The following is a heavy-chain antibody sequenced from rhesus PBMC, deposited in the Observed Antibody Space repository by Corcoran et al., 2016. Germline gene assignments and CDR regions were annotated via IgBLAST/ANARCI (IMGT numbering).Heavy chain of an antibody. D-gene: IGHD4-4*01. J-gene: IGHJ5-2*02. V-gene: IGHV4-76*01. CDR1: GGSISRGYA. Sequence: QVQLQASGPGVVKLSETISRPCVVSGGSISRGYARRWTRRLHGQGVEWMGYIYGSSGSTNYNPFLKNRVTISKDASKNQFSLKLSFVTAADTAVYYCARDWARAGSYSLDVWGRGVLVTVSS. CDR2: IYGSSGST. CDR3: ARDWARAGSYSLDV.